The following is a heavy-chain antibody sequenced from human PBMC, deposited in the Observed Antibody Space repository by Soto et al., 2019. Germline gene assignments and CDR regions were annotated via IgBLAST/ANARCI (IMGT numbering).Heavy chain of an antibody. J-gene: IGHJ5*02. CDR3: ARVVPGAEAWFGP. Sequence: GASVKVSCKPSGYTFSNYGITWVRQAPGQPLEWLGWISLYSDGTNYAQKFQGRVSMTTDTSTTTAYMELRSLRSDDTAVYHCARVVPGAEAWFGPWGQGTLVTVSS. CDR2: ISLYSDGT. V-gene: IGHV1-18*01. D-gene: IGHD2-2*01. CDR1: GYTFSNYG.